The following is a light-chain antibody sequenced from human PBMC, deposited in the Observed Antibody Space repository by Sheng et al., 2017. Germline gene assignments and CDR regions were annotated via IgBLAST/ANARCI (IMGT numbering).Light chain of an antibody. CDR1: QSISTY. CDR2: ASS. Sequence: DIQMTQSPSSLSAAVGDRVTITCRASQSISTYLNWYQQKPGKAPNLLIFASSSLQSGAPLRFSGSGSGTDFTLIISSLQPEDFATYYCLQDASFPYSFGQGTELVIK. V-gene: IGKV1-39*01. CDR3: LQDASFPYS. J-gene: IGKJ2*03.